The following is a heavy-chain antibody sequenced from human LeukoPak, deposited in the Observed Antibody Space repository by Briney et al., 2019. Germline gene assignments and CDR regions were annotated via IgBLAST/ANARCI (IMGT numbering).Heavy chain of an antibody. V-gene: IGHV3-73*01. CDR2: IRSKAHNYAT. D-gene: IGHD3-10*01. CDR1: GFTFSGST. J-gene: IGHJ4*02. CDR3: TGNYYGSGSYADFDY. Sequence: PGGSLRLSCAASGFTFSGSTMNWARQASGKGREWVGRIRSKAHNYATLYAASVKGRFTISRDDSKNTAYLQMDSLKTEDTAVYYCTGNYYGSGSYADFDYWGQGTLVTVSS.